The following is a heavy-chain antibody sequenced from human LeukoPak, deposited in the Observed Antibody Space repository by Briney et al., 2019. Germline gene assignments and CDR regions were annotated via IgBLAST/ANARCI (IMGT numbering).Heavy chain of an antibody. J-gene: IGHJ5*02. CDR1: GGTFSSYS. D-gene: IGHD3-3*01. CDR3: AGAGDSYFWIGADWGDNWFDP. CDR2: IIPIFGTT. V-gene: IGHV1-69*06. Sequence: GASVKVSCQASGGTFSSYSISWVRQAPGQGLAWMGGIIPIFGTTNYAQTFQGRVLINADKSTSKAYMELSSLSSEDTDVYYCAGAGDSYFWIGADWGDNWFDPWGRGPRVSVSS.